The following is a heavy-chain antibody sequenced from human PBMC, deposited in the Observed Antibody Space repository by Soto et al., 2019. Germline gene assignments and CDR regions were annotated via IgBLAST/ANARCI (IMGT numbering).Heavy chain of an antibody. Sequence: GGSLRLSCSSYGLNLSSYSMHLVRQAPGKGLEYVSAISSNGGSTYYADSVKGRFTISRDNSKNTLYLQMSSLRAEDTAVYYCVKDQERKYSGPDYWGQGTLVTVSS. D-gene: IGHD1-26*01. J-gene: IGHJ4*02. CDR2: ISSNGGST. CDR1: GLNLSSYS. V-gene: IGHV3-64D*06. CDR3: VKDQERKYSGPDY.